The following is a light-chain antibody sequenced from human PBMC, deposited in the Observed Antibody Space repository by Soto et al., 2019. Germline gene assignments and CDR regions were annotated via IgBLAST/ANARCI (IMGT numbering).Light chain of an antibody. J-gene: IGLJ3*02. Sequence: QSALTQPASVSESPGQSISISCGGGRNDIGTYNLVSWYQQHPGKAPKLIINEGNKRPSGVSNRFSGSRSGNTASLTISGLQAEDEADYYCCSYTDGSSLLFGGGTKLTVL. CDR3: CSYTDGSSLL. CDR2: EGN. V-gene: IGLV2-23*01. CDR1: RNDIGTYNL.